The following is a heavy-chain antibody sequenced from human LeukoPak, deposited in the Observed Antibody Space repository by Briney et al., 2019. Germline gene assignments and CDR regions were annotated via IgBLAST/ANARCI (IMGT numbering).Heavy chain of an antibody. CDR1: GFTFSTYW. V-gene: IGHV3-74*01. D-gene: IGHD3-10*01. CDR3: ARDYYAAGSYGWFDP. CDR2: INTDGSNT. Sequence: GGSLRLSCAPSGFTFSTYWMHWVRHAPEKGMVWVSRINTDGSNTRYADSVKGRFSISRDNAKNTLHLQMNSLRAGDTAVYYCARDYYAAGSYGWFDPWGQGSLVTVSS. J-gene: IGHJ5*02.